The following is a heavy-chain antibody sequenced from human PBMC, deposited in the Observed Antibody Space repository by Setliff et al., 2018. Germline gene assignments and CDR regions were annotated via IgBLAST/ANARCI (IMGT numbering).Heavy chain of an antibody. CDR1: GYIFTDYF. D-gene: IGHD2-21*01. CDR3: ARVLAADTYQDY. V-gene: IGHV1-2*02. Sequence: SVKVSCKASGYIFTDYFIHWVRQAPGQGLECMGWINPASGTTQLTDKFQGRITVTSDTSISTVYMELSGLRRDDTAIYFCARVLAADTYQDYWGQGTLVTVSS. J-gene: IGHJ4*02. CDR2: INPASGTT.